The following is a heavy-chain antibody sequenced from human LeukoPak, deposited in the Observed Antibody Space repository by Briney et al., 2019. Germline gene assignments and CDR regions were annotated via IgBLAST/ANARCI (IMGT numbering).Heavy chain of an antibody. CDR2: ISSSSSYI. CDR3: ARLHDTAMETYYFDY. D-gene: IGHD5-18*01. CDR1: GFTFSSYS. J-gene: IGHJ4*02. V-gene: IGHV3-21*04. Sequence: GGSLRLSCAASGFTFSSYSMNWVRQAPGKGLEWVSSISSSSSYIYYADSVKGRFTISRDNAKNTLYLQMNSLRAEDTAVYYCARLHDTAMETYYFDYWGQGTLVTVSS.